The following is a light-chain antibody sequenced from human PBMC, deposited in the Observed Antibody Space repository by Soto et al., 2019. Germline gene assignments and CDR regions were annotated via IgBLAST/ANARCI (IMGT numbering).Light chain of an antibody. CDR3: QLQGT. J-gene: IGKJ2*01. CDR1: EFLSSSY. Sequence: EIVLTQSPGTLSLSPGERATLSCRASEFLSSSYLVWYQQKPGQAPMLLIYAASRRATGIPDRFSGSGSATEYTLTINSLEPEDFAVYYYQLQGTFGQGTKLEIK. V-gene: IGKV3-20*01. CDR2: AAS.